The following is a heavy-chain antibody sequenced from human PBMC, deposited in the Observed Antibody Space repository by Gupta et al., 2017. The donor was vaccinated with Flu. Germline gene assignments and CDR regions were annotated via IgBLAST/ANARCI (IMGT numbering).Heavy chain of an antibody. CDR3: AKGADAQNWGYFDF. J-gene: IGHJ4*02. Sequence: RQAAGKGLEWVSGISVRGGNRHYADSVKGRFTISRNNSNNMLYLEMSSLRVEDTAIYYCAKGADAQNWGYFDFWGRGNLVTVSS. CDR2: ISVRGGNR. V-gene: IGHV3-23*01. D-gene: IGHD7-27*01.